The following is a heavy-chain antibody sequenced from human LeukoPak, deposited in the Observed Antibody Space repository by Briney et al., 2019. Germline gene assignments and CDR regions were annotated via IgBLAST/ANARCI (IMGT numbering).Heavy chain of an antibody. Sequence: GASVKVSCKASGYTFTGYYMHWVRQAAGQGLEWMGWINPNSGGTKYAQKFQGRVTMTRDTSISTAYMEVSRLRSDDTAVYYCARTQAPTTVGPGDAFDIWGQGTRVIVSS. CDR2: INPNSGGT. J-gene: IGHJ3*02. V-gene: IGHV1-2*02. CDR1: GYTFTGYY. CDR3: ARTQAPTTVGPGDAFDI. D-gene: IGHD4-23*01.